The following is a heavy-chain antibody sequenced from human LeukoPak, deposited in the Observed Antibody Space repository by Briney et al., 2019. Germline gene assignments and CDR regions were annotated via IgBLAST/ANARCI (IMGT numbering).Heavy chain of an antibody. CDR2: VNLQGST. V-gene: IGHV4-4*02. CDR1: GGSITNTNY. D-gene: IGHD3-22*01. Sequence: SETLSLTCGVSGGSITNTNYWTWVRQPPGKGLEWIGEVNLQGSTNYNPSLMGRVAISVDTSENHISLQLTSVTAADTAVYYCARHIGTTSSGYYPYWGQGTLVTVSS. J-gene: IGHJ4*02. CDR3: ARHIGTTSSGYYPY.